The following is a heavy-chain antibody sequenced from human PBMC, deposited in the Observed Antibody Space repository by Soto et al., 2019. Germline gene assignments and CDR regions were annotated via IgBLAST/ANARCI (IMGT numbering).Heavy chain of an antibody. CDR2: IYYSGST. Sequence: PSETLSLTCSVSGDSISSGDYYWSWIRQPPGKGLEWIGYIYYSGSTYYNPSLKSRVTISLDTSRNQFSLKLSSVTAADTAVYYCARAIVATIGGTDVWGQGTTVTVSS. CDR1: GDSISSGDYY. D-gene: IGHD5-12*01. V-gene: IGHV4-30-4*01. J-gene: IGHJ6*02. CDR3: ARAIVATIGGTDV.